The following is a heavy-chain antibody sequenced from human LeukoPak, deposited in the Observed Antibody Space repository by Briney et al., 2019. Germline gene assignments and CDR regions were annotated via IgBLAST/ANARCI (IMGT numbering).Heavy chain of an antibody. Sequence: SETLSLTCTVSGGSISSSSYYWGWIRQPPGKGLEWIGSIYYSGSTYYNPSLKSRVTISVDTSKNQFSLKLSSVTAADTAVYYCARHVVVWDWFDPWGQGTLVTVSS. V-gene: IGHV4-39*01. CDR3: ARHVVVWDWFDP. CDR2: IYYSGST. CDR1: GGSISSSSYY. J-gene: IGHJ5*02. D-gene: IGHD2-15*01.